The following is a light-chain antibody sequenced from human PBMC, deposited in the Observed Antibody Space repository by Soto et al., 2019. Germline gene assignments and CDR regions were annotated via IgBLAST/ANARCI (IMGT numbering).Light chain of an antibody. CDR2: GTS. J-gene: IGKJ1*01. V-gene: IGKV3D-15*01. CDR1: QSVGSN. CDR3: QQYNNWPT. Sequence: EIVMTQSPATLSVSPGERATLSCRASQSVGSNLAWYQQKPGQAPRLLIYGTSTRATDIPARFSGSGSGTDFILTISSLQSEDFAVYYCQQYNNWPTFGQGTKVEIK.